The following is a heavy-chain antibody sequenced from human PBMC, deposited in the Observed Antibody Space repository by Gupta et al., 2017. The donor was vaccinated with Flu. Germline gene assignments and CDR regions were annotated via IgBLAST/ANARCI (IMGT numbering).Heavy chain of an antibody. CDR2: INYSGAT. V-gene: IGHV4-34*01. Sequence: WVRQAPGKGLEWIGEINYSGATNYNPSLKSRVTISVDTSKNQFSLKVRSVTAADTAMYYCARVRYQLLMSPWGQGTLVTVSS. D-gene: IGHD2-8*01. CDR3: ARVRYQLLMSP. J-gene: IGHJ5*02.